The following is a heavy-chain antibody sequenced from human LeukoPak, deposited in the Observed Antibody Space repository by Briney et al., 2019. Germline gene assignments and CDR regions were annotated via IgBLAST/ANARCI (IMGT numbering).Heavy chain of an antibody. J-gene: IGHJ5*02. CDR3: ARDGYSYGLGWFDP. CDR2: IYYSGST. D-gene: IGHD5-18*01. Sequence: SETLSLTCTVSGGSISSYYWSWIRQPPGRGLEWIGYIYYSGSTNYDHSLKSRVTISVDTSKNQFSLRLTSVTAADTAVYFCARDGYSYGLGWFDPWGQGTLVTVSS. CDR1: GGSISSYY. V-gene: IGHV4-59*01.